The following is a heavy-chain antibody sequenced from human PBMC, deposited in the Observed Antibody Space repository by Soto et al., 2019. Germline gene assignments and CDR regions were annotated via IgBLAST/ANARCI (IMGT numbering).Heavy chain of an antibody. Sequence: SETLSLTCTVSGVSVTSGTYYWSWIRQPPGKGLEYIGYIYYSGSTNYNPSLNGRVTISVDTPKNQFSLKLSSATAADTALYYCATANEGAFNIWCQGTMVTVSS. D-gene: IGHD1-1*01. V-gene: IGHV4-61*01. CDR3: ATANEGAFNI. J-gene: IGHJ3*02. CDR1: GVSVTSGTYY. CDR2: IYYSGST.